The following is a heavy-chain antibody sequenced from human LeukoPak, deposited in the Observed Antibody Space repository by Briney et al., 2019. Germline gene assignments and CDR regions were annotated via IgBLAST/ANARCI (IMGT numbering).Heavy chain of an antibody. J-gene: IGHJ4*02. CDR3: ARGNWNYFDS. D-gene: IGHD1-1*01. CDR2: IYTSGST. V-gene: IGHV4-4*07. CDR1: GGSISSYY. Sequence: PSETLSLTCTVSGGSISSYYWSWIRQPAGKGLEWIGRIYTSGSTNYNPSLKTPVTMSVDTSKSQFSLKLSSVTAADTAVYFCARGNWNYFDSWGQGTLVTVSS.